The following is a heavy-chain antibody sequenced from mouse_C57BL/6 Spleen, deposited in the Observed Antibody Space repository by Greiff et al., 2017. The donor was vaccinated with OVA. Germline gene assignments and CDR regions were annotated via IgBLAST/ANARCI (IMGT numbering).Heavy chain of an antibody. Sequence: EVQLQQSVAELVRPGASVKLSCTASGFNIKNTYMHWVKQRPEECLEWIVRIDPANGNTKYAPKFQGKATITADTSSNTAYLQLSSLTSEYTTIYYCASPLTTVVATDAMDYWGQGTSVTVSS. CDR2: IDPANGNT. CDR3: ASPLTTVVATDAMDY. CDR1: GFNIKNTY. V-gene: IGHV14-3*01. J-gene: IGHJ4*01. D-gene: IGHD1-1*01.